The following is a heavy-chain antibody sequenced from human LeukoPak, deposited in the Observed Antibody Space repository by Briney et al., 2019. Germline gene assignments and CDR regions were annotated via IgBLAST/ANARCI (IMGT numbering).Heavy chain of an antibody. CDR1: VWTFIRYG. D-gene: IGHD2-15*01. V-gene: IGHV1-18*01. Sequence: GCVWTFIRYGLSLVRPAPGQGRAWMGWISAYNGNTNYAQKLQGRVTMTTDTSTSTAYMELRSMRSDDTAVYYCSRDVPDFVVVVAATPDYYYYSIDVWGKGTTVTVSS. J-gene: IGHJ6*03. CDR3: SRDVPDFVVVVAATPDYYYYSIDV. CDR2: ISAYNGNT.